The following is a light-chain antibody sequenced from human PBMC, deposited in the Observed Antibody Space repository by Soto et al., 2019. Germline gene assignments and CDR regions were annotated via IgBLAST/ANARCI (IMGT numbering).Light chain of an antibody. CDR1: QSISSY. V-gene: IGKV1-39*01. J-gene: IGKJ4*01. CDR2: AAS. CDR3: QQSYTTPLT. Sequence: QMTQPPASLSASVGDRVTITCRASQSISSYLNWYQQKPGKAPKLLIYAASSLQSGVPSRFSGSGSGTDFALTISSLQPEDFATYYCQQSYTTPLTFGGGTKVDIK.